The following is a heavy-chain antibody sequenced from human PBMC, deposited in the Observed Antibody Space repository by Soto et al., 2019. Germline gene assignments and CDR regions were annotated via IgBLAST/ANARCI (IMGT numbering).Heavy chain of an antibody. J-gene: IGHJ6*02. CDR2: IIPIFGTA. Sequence: ASVKVSCKASGGTFSSYAISWVRQAPGQGLEWMGGIIPIFGTANYAQKFQGRVTITADESTSTAYMELSSLRSEDTAVYYCARFRVRDYYYYYGMDVWGQGTTVTVSS. CDR1: GGTFSSYA. V-gene: IGHV1-69*13. CDR3: ARFRVRDYYYYYGMDV.